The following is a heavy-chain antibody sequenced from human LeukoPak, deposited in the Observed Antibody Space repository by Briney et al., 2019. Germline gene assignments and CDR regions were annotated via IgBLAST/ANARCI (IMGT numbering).Heavy chain of an antibody. Sequence: SETLSLTCAVYGGSFSGYYWSWIRQPPGKGLEWIGSIYYSGTTAYNPSLKSRVTISVDTSKNQFSLKLSSVTAADTAVYYCVRWQSGSMFHPPWGQGTLVTVSS. CDR3: VRWQSGSMFHPP. D-gene: IGHD3-10*02. J-gene: IGHJ5*02. V-gene: IGHV4-34*01. CDR1: GGSFSGYY. CDR2: IYYSGTT.